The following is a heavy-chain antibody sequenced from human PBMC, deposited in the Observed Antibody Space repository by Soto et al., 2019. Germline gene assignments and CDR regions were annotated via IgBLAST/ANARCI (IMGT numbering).Heavy chain of an antibody. D-gene: IGHD6-13*01. J-gene: IGHJ6*02. CDR1: GFSLSTSGMC. V-gene: IGHV2-70*01. Sequence: SVPTLVNPTQTLTLTCTFSGFSLSTSGMCVSWIRQPPGKALEWLALIDWDDDKYYSTSLKTRLTISKDTSKNQVVLTMTNMDPVDTATYYCARSGPAGYSSSWYPGGYYYYGMDAWGQGTTVTVSS. CDR3: ARSGPAGYSSSWYPGGYYYYGMDA. CDR2: IDWDDDK.